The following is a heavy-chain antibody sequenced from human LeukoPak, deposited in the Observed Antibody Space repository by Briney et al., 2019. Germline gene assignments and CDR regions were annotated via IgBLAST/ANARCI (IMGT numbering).Heavy chain of an antibody. V-gene: IGHV1-69*05. J-gene: IGHJ4*02. CDR1: GGTFSSYA. D-gene: IGHD3-22*01. CDR3: ARGLNYYDSSGYLDY. CDR2: IIPIFGTA. Sequence: ASVKVSCKAPGGTFSSYAISWVRQAPGQGLDWMGRIIPIFGTANYAQKFQGRVTITTDESTSTAYMELSSLRSEDTAVYYCARGLNYYDSSGYLDYWGQGTLVTVSS.